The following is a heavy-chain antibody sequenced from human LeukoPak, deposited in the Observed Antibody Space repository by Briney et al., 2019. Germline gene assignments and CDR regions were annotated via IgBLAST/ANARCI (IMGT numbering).Heavy chain of an antibody. Sequence: SQTLSLTCTVSGGSISSGAYYWTWIRQHPGNGLEWIGYIYYSGNTYYNPSLKSRVTISVDTSKNQFSLKLSSVTAADTAVYYCARVSGGGNYLDYWGQGTLVTVSS. CDR1: GGSISSGAYY. D-gene: IGHD2-15*01. V-gene: IGHV4-31*03. J-gene: IGHJ4*02. CDR2: IYYSGNT. CDR3: ARVSGGGNYLDY.